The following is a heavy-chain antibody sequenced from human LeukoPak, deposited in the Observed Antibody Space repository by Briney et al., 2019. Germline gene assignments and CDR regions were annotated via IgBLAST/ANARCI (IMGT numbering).Heavy chain of an antibody. V-gene: IGHV4-34*01. D-gene: IGHD3-10*01. CDR1: GGSFSGYY. CDR2: INHSGST. Sequence: PSETLSLTCTVYGGSFSGYYWSWIRQPPGKGLEWIGEINHSGSTNYNPSLKSRVTISVDTSKNQFSLKLSSVTAADTAVYYCARRPVRGAPFDYWGQGTLVTVSS. CDR3: ARRPVRGAPFDY. J-gene: IGHJ4*02.